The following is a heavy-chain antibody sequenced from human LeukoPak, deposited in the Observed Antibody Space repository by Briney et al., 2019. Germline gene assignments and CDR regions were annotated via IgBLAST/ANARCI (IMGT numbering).Heavy chain of an antibody. CDR2: ISSSGSTI. D-gene: IGHD1-26*01. V-gene: IGHV3-48*03. Sequence: GGSLRLSCAACGFTFSSYEMNWVRQVPGKGLEWVSYISSSGSTIYYADSVKGRFTISRDNAKNSLYLQMNSLRAEDTAVYYCARGDSGSYYFDYWGQGTLVTLSS. CDR1: GFTFSSYE. CDR3: ARGDSGSYYFDY. J-gene: IGHJ4*02.